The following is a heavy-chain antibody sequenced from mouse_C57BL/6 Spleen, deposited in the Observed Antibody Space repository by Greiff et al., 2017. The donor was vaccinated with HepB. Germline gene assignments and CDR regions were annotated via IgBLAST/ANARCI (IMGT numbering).Heavy chain of an antibody. CDR3: AKGGGYGSSPYWYFDV. J-gene: IGHJ1*03. CDR2: INPNNGGT. D-gene: IGHD1-1*01. V-gene: IGHV1-18*01. CDR1: GYTFTDYN. Sequence: VQLQQSGPELVKPGASVKIPCKASGYTFTDYNMDWVKQSHGKSLEWIGDINPNNGGTIYNQKFKGKATLTVDKSSSTAYMELRSLTSEDTAVYYCAKGGGYGSSPYWYFDVWGTGTTVTVSS.